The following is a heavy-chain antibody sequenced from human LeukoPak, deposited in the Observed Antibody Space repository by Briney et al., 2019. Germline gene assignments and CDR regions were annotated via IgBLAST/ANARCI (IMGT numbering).Heavy chain of an antibody. V-gene: IGHV4-59*01. CDR1: GGSISSYY. CDR3: ARREKGWELHAFDI. Sequence: SETLSLTCTVSGGSISSYYWSWIRQPPGKGLEWIGYIYYSGSTNYNPSLKSRVTISVDMSKNQFSLKLSSVTAADTAVYYCARREKGWELHAFDIWGQGTMVTVSS. CDR2: IYYSGST. D-gene: IGHD1-26*01. J-gene: IGHJ3*02.